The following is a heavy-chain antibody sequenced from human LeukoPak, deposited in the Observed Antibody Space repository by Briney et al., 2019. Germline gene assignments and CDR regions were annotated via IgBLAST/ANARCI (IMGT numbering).Heavy chain of an antibody. CDR2: IYYSGST. Sequence: PSETLSLTCTVSGGSISSSSYYWGWIRQPPGKGLEWIGIIYYSGSTYYNPSLKSRVTISVDTSKNQFSLKLSSVTAADTAADTAVYYCARYRSLEGAYFDYWGQGTLVTVSS. D-gene: IGHD1-26*01. CDR1: GGSISSSSYY. V-gene: IGHV4-39*07. CDR3: ARYRSLEGAYFDY. J-gene: IGHJ4*02.